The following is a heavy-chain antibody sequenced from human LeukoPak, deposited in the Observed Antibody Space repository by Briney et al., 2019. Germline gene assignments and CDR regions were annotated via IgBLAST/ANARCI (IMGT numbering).Heavy chain of an antibody. J-gene: IGHJ4*02. D-gene: IGHD3-22*01. CDR3: ARAHPHSYDSSGYYCCFDY. V-gene: IGHV3-7*03. Sequence: GGSLRLSCAASGFTFSSYWMSWVHQAPGKGLEWVANIKQDGSEKYYVDSVKGRFTISRDNAKDSLYLQMNSLRAEDTALYYCARAHPHSYDSSGYYCCFDYWGQGTLVTVSS. CDR2: IKQDGSEK. CDR1: GFTFSSYW.